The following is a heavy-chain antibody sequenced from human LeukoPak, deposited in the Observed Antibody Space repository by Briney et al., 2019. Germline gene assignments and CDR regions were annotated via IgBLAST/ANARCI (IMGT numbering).Heavy chain of an antibody. V-gene: IGHV4-39*01. Sequence: SETLSLTCTVSGGSISSSSYYWGWIRQPPGKGLEWIGSIYYSGSTYYHPSLKSRVTISVDTSKNHFSLKLRSVTAADTAVYYCAKHGELLSWFDPWGQGTQVTVSS. CDR3: AKHGELLSWFDP. CDR2: IYYSGST. J-gene: IGHJ5*02. CDR1: GGSISSSSYY. D-gene: IGHD1-26*01.